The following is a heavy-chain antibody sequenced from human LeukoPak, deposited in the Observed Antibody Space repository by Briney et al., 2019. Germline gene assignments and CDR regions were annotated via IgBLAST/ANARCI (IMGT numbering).Heavy chain of an antibody. CDR3: ARGLVGTTYFDY. Sequence: SETLSLTCTVSGGSVSSGSYYRSWIRQPPGKGLEWIGCIYHSGSTNYNPSLKSRVTISIDTSKNQFSLKLSSVTAADTAVYYCARGLVGTTYFDYWGQGTLVTVSS. V-gene: IGHV4-61*01. CDR2: IYHSGST. D-gene: IGHD1-26*01. J-gene: IGHJ4*02. CDR1: GGSVSSGSYY.